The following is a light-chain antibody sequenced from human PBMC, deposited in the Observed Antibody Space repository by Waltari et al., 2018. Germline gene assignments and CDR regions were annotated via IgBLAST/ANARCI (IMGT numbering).Light chain of an antibody. V-gene: IGLV2-23*01. J-gene: IGLJ2*01. CDR3: CSYAGSTASIL. CDR1: SSDVGRHNL. CDR2: EDT. Sequence: QSALTQPASVSGSPGQSITISCTGTSSDVGRHNLVPWYQHHPGKAPKLMIYEDTKRPSGVSNRFSSSKSGNTASLTISGLQAEDEADYYCCSYAGSTASILLGGGTKLTVL.